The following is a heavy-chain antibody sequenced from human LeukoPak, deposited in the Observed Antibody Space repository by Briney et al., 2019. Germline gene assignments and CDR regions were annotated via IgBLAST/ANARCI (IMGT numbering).Heavy chain of an antibody. CDR2: IGGSNGIT. V-gene: IGHV3-23*01. Sequence: GGSLRLSCAASRFTFNSYAMSWVRQAPGKGLEWVSVIGGSNGITFYVGSVKGQFTISRDNSKDTLYLQMNSLRAEDTAVYYCARNENSGWGYFDYWGQGTLVTVSS. D-gene: IGHD5-12*01. J-gene: IGHJ4*02. CDR1: RFTFNSYA. CDR3: ARNENSGWGYFDY.